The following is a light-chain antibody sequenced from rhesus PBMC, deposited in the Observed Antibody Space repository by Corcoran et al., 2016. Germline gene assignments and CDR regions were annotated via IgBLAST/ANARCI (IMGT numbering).Light chain of an antibody. V-gene: IGKV1S16*01. Sequence: DIQMTQSPSSLSASVGDTVSITCRASQGISNHLAWYQQKPWKAPKPLIYYASSLESGVPSRVSGSGSGTDFTLTISSLQPEDFVTYYCQQHNSYPFTFGPGTKLDIK. CDR3: QQHNSYPFT. J-gene: IGKJ3*01. CDR1: QGISNH. CDR2: YAS.